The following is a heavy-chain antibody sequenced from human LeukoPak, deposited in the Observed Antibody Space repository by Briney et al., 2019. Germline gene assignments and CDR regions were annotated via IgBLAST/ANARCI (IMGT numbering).Heavy chain of an antibody. CDR1: GFTFNNYA. V-gene: IGHV3-23*01. Sequence: GGSLRLSCAASGFTFNNYAMNWVRQAPGKGLEWVSSISGTGGSTYYADSVKGRLTISRDHSKNTLYLQMNSLRAEETAVYSCAEAAGGFGSGDYSYDYWGQGTLVTVSS. CDR2: ISGTGGST. J-gene: IGHJ4*02. D-gene: IGHD3-10*01. CDR3: AEAAGGFGSGDYSYDY.